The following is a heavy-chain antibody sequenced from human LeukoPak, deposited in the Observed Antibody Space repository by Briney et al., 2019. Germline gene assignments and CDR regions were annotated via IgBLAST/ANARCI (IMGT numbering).Heavy chain of an antibody. CDR2: ISSSSPYI. V-gene: IGHV3-21*04. J-gene: IGHJ4*02. D-gene: IGHD6-13*01. CDR3: AKLRSGGPAAGNY. CDR1: GFTFSGYS. Sequence: GGSLRLSCAASGFTFSGYSMNWVRQAPGKGLEWVSSISSSSPYIYYADSVKGRFTISRDNSKNTVYLQMNSLRAEDTAVYYCAKLRSGGPAAGNYWGQGTLVTVSS.